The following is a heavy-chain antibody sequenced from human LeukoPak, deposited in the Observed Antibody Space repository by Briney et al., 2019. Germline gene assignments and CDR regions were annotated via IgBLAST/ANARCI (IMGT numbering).Heavy chain of an antibody. V-gene: IGHV4-34*01. Sequence: SETLSLTCAVYGGSFSGYYWSWIRQPPGKGLEWIGEINHSGSTNYNPSLKSRVTISVDTSKNQFSLKLSSVTAADTAVYYCARGTIFGVVIRRGQGTLVTVSS. D-gene: IGHD3-3*01. CDR3: ARGTIFGVVIR. CDR2: INHSGST. CDR1: GGSFSGYY. J-gene: IGHJ4*02.